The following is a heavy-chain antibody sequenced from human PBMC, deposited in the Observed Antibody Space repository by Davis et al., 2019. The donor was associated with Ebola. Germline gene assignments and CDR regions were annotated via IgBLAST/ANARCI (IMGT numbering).Heavy chain of an antibody. Sequence: ASVKVSCKASGYTFTSYAMHWVRQAPGQRLEWMGWINAGNGNTKYSQKFQGRVTITRDTSASTAYMELRSLRSDDTAVYYCARVSAYYYGSGKCPLFDYWGQGALVTVSS. CDR3: ARVSAYYYGSGKCPLFDY. J-gene: IGHJ4*02. CDR2: INAGNGNT. D-gene: IGHD3-10*01. CDR1: GYTFTSYA. V-gene: IGHV1-3*01.